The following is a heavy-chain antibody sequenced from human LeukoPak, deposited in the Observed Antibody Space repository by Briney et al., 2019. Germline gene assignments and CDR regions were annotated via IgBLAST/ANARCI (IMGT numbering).Heavy chain of an antibody. CDR2: IYTSGST. J-gene: IGHJ5*02. CDR1: GGSISSANYY. CDR3: ARDWSGSNWFDP. Sequence: SETLSLTCTVSGGSISSANYYWSWIRQPAGKGLEWIGRIYTSGSTNYNPSLKSRVTISVDTSKNQFSLKLSSVTAADTAVYYCARDWSGSNWFDPWGQGTLVTVSS. D-gene: IGHD3-3*01. V-gene: IGHV4-61*02.